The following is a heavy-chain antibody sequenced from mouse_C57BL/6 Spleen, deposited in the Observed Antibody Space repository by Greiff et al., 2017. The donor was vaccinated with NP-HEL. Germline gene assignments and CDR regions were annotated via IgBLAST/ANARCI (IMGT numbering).Heavy chain of an antibody. Sequence: EVHLVESGGGLVKPGGSLKLSCAASGFTFSDYGMHWVRQAPEKGLEWVAYISSGSSTIYYADTVKGRFTISRDNAKNTLFLQMTSLRSEDTAMYYCARRVYSNYEDYYAMDYWGQGTSVTVSS. V-gene: IGHV5-17*01. CDR2: ISSGSSTI. CDR1: GFTFSDYG. D-gene: IGHD2-5*01. CDR3: ARRVYSNYEDYYAMDY. J-gene: IGHJ4*01.